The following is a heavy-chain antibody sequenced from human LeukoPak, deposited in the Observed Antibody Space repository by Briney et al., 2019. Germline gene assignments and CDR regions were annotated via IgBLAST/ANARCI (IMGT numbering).Heavy chain of an antibody. V-gene: IGHV4-59*01. CDR2: IYYSGST. J-gene: IGHJ4*02. CDR1: GGSISSYY. Sequence: SETLSLTCTVSGGSISSYYRSWIRQPPGKGLEWIGYIYYSGSTNYNPSLKSRVTISVDTSKNQFSLKLSSVTAADTAVYYCARDNGLYFDYWGQGTLVTVSS. CDR3: ARDNGLYFDY.